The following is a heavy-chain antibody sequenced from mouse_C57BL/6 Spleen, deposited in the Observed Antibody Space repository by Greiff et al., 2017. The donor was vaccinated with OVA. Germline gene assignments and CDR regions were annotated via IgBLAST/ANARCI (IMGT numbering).Heavy chain of an antibody. J-gene: IGHJ3*01. CDR3: ASSIYDGYYAWFAY. CDR2: IYPGDGDT. D-gene: IGHD2-3*01. V-gene: IGHV1-82*01. CDR1: GYAFSSSW. Sequence: QVQLQQSGPELVKPGASVKISCKASGYAFSSSWMNWVKQRPGKGLEWIGRIYPGDGDTNYNGKFKGKATLTADKSSSTAYMQLSSLTSEYSAVYFCASSIYDGYYAWFAYWGQGTLVTVSA.